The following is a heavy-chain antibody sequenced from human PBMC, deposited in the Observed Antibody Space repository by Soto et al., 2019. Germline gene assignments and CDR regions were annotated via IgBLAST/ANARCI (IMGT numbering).Heavy chain of an antibody. CDR2: MGGSSRYT. D-gene: IGHD3-22*01. Sequence: VQLLESGGGLVQPGGSLRLSCAASGFTFSDYYMSWIRQAPGKGLEWVSYMGGSSRYTNYADSVKGRFTISRDNAKNSLYLQMNSLRAEDTAVYYCARGGNYYNSSGYYYSFDYWGQGTLVTVSS. V-gene: IGHV3-11*06. CDR1: GFTFSDYY. J-gene: IGHJ4*02. CDR3: ARGGNYYNSSGYYYSFDY.